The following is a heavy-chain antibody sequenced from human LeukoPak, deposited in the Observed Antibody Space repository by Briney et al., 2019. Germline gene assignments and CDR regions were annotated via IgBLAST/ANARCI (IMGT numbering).Heavy chain of an antibody. CDR2: IYYSGST. CDR3: ARDWYSPDSSGIDY. V-gene: IGHV4-39*07. D-gene: IGHD3-22*01. CDR1: GGSISSSSYY. Sequence: PSETLSLTCTVSGGSISSSSYYWGWIRQPPGKGLEWIGSIYYSGSTYYNPSLKSRVTISVDTSKNQFSLKLSSVTAADTAVYYCARDWYSPDSSGIDYWGRGTLVTVSS. J-gene: IGHJ4*02.